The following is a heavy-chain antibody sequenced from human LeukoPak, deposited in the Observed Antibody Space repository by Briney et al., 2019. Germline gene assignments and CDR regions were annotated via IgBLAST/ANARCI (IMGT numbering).Heavy chain of an antibody. Sequence: ASVKVSCKASGYTFTGYYMHWVRQAPGQGLEWMGWINPNSGGTNYAQKFQGRVTMTRDTSISTAYMELSRLRSDDTAGYYWAGLGGGDGEAGGDYWGQGTLVTVSS. CDR2: INPNSGGT. CDR1: GYTFTGYY. J-gene: IGHJ4*02. V-gene: IGHV1-2*02. D-gene: IGHD3-16*01. CDR3: AGLGGGDGEAGGDY.